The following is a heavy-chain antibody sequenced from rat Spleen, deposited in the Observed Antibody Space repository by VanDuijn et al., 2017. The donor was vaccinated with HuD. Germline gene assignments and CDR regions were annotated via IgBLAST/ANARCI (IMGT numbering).Heavy chain of an antibody. CDR3: ARMGYNNYWYFDF. Sequence: EVQLVESGGGLVQPGRSMKLSCAASGFTFSSFPMAWVRQAPTKGLEWVATISSSGGSNYYRDSVKGRFTIFRDNAKSTLYLQMKSLRSEDTATYYCARMGYNNYWYFDFWGPGAMVTVSS. V-gene: IGHV5-46*01. CDR1: GFTFSSFP. CDR2: ISSSGGSN. D-gene: IGHD1-10*01. J-gene: IGHJ1*01.